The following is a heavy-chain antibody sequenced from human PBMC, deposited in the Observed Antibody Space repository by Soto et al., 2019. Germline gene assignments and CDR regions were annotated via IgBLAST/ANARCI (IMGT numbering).Heavy chain of an antibody. J-gene: IGHJ4*02. D-gene: IGHD3-16*01. V-gene: IGHV3-7*01. CDR1: GFNVMSYW. Sequence: VGSLRLSCAVSGFNVMSYWMSWVRQAPGKDLEWVASIKEDGSEIYYLHSVRGRFSISRDSAGNALHLTMNYLSAEDTGVYFCARDIGFDYVNWGQGTLVTVSS. CDR2: IKEDGSEI. CDR3: ARDIGFDYVN.